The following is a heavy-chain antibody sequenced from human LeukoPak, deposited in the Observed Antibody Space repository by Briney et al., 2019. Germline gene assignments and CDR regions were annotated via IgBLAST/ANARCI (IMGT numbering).Heavy chain of an antibody. J-gene: IGHJ6*02. CDR1: GGSIRSTNYY. V-gene: IGHV4-39*07. Sequence: SETLSLTCTVSGGSIRSTNYYWAWIRQPPGKGLEWIGSIYYTGSTNYNPSLKSRVTISVDTSKNQFSLKLSSVTAADTAVYYCARAKNCSGGSCYVGYYYYYGMDVWGQGTTVTVSS. CDR3: ARAKNCSGGSCYVGYYYYYGMDV. D-gene: IGHD2-15*01. CDR2: IYYTGST.